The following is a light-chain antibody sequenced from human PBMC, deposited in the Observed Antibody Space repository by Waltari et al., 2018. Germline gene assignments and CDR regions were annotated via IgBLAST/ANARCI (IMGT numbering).Light chain of an antibody. J-gene: IGKJ1*01. Sequence: EIVMTQSPVTLSVSPGERATLACRASQSVSTNLAWYQQKPGQAPRLLIYGASTRATGFPARFSGCGSGTEFTLTISSLQSEDFAVYYCQQYKNWPPWTFGQGTKVEIK. CDR3: QQYKNWPPWT. CDR1: QSVSTN. V-gene: IGKV3-15*01. CDR2: GAS.